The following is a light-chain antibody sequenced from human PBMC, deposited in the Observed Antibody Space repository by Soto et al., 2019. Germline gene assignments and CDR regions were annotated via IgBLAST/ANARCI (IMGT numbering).Light chain of an antibody. Sequence: DLPMTQSPSSLSASVGDRVAITCRATQSISDYLNWYQQKPGKALKLLIYGASNLQSGVPSRFSGSGSGTDFTLTISGLQPEDFGIYYCQQSYSLPVTFGPGTKVDVK. J-gene: IGKJ3*01. CDR2: GAS. CDR1: QSISDY. V-gene: IGKV1-39*01. CDR3: QQSYSLPVT.